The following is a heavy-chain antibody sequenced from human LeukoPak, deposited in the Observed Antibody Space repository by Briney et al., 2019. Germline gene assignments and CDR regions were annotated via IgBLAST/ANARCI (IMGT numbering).Heavy chain of an antibody. CDR2: IIPIFGTA. V-gene: IGHV1-69*06. D-gene: IGHD2-2*02. Sequence: ASVKVSCKASGGTFSSYAISWVRQAPGQGLEWMGGIIPIFGTANYAQKFQGRVTMTEDTSTDTAYMELSSLRSEDTAVYYCATSAGGYQLLYNWFDPWGQGTLVTVSS. CDR3: ATSAGGYQLLYNWFDP. J-gene: IGHJ5*02. CDR1: GGTFSSYA.